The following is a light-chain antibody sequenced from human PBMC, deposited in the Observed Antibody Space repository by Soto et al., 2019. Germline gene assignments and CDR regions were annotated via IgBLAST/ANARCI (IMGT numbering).Light chain of an antibody. J-gene: IGLJ2*01. V-gene: IGLV2-14*03. Sequence: QPASVSGSPGQSITISCTGTTSDVGGYDYVSWYQHHPGKAPKLMIYDVSNRPSGVSNRFSGSKSGNTASLTISGLQAEDEADYYCSSYTGTRPVFGGGTKLTVL. CDR2: DVS. CDR3: SSYTGTRPV. CDR1: TSDVGGYDY.